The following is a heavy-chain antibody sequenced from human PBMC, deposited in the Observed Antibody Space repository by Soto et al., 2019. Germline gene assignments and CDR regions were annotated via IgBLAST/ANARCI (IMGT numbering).Heavy chain of an antibody. D-gene: IGHD3-22*01. V-gene: IGHV1-69*01. CDR3: ARSPPDYYDSSGYPYYFDY. J-gene: IGHJ4*02. Sequence: QVQLVQSGAEVKKPGSSVKVSCKASGGTFSSYAISWVRQAPGQGLEWMGGIIPIFGTANHAQKCQGRVTIAAGESTRTAYMELSSLRSEDTAVYYCARSPPDYYDSSGYPYYFDYWGQGTLVTVSS. CDR1: GGTFSSYA. CDR2: IIPIFGTA.